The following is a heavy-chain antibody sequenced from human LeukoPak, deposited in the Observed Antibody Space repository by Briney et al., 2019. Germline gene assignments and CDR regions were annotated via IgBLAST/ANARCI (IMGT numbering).Heavy chain of an antibody. D-gene: IGHD5-18*01. V-gene: IGHV3-30*04. CDR2: ISYDGSNK. Sequence: GGSLRLSCAASGFTFSSYAMHWVRQAPGKGLEWVAVISYDGSNKYYADSVKGRFTISRDNSKNTLYLQMNSLRAEDTAVYYCARDLADWAMGYYFDYWGQGTLVTVSS. CDR1: GFTFSSYA. J-gene: IGHJ4*02. CDR3: ARDLADWAMGYYFDY.